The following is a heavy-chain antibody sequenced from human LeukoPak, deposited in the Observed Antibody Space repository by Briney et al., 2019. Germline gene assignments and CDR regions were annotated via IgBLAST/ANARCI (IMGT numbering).Heavy chain of an antibody. CDR2: IRSSSET. CDR3: ARDAGNSGYGCDL. Sequence: GGSLRLSCAASGLIFSQYSMDWVRQAPGKGLEWVSHIRSSSETFYADSVKGRFTISRDNARNSLYLQMNNLRGEDTAIYYCARDAGNSGYGCDLWGQGTLVTVSS. V-gene: IGHV3-48*01. D-gene: IGHD5-12*01. J-gene: IGHJ5*02. CDR1: GLIFSQYS.